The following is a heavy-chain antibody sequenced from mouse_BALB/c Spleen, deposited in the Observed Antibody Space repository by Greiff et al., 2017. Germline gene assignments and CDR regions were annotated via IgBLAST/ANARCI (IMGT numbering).Heavy chain of an antibody. CDR1: GFSFTGYG. V-gene: IGHV2-6-7*01. CDR2: IWGDGST. J-gene: IGHJ3*01. CDR3: ARDSYGNRFDY. Sequence: VKLMESGPGLVAPSQSLSITCTVSGFSFTGYGVNWVRQPPGKGLEWLGMIWGDGSTDYNSALKSRLSISKDNSKSQVVLKMNSLQTDDTARYYCARDSYGNRFDYWGQGTLVTVSA. D-gene: IGHD2-1*01.